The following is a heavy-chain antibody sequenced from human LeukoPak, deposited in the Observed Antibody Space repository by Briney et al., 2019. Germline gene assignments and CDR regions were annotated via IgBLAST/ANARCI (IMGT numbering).Heavy chain of an antibody. CDR3: ARDQLATVRGAKYGMDV. Sequence: PSETLSLTCTVSGGSISSYYWSWIRQPPGKGLEWIGYIYYSGSTNYNPSLKSRVTISVDTSKNQFSLKLSSVTAADTAVYYCARDQLATVRGAKYGMDVWGKGTTVTVSS. CDR1: GGSISSYY. D-gene: IGHD3-10*01. J-gene: IGHJ6*04. CDR2: IYYSGST. V-gene: IGHV4-59*12.